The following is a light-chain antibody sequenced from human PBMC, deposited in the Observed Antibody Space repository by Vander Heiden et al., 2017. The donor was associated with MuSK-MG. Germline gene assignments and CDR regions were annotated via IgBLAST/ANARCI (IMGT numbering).Light chain of an antibody. J-gene: IGKJ5*01. Sequence: DIQMTQSPSSLSASVGDRVTITCQASQDIRNYLNWYQQKPGEAPKLLIYDASNLKIGVPSRFSGRGSGTTFTFTISSLQPEDIGRYYCQQDDDVITFGQGTRLEIK. CDR3: QQDDDVIT. CDR1: QDIRNY. V-gene: IGKV1-33*01. CDR2: DAS.